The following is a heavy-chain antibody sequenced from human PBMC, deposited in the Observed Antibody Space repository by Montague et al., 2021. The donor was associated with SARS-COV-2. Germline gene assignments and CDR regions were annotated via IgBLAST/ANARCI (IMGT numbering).Heavy chain of an antibody. CDR1: GFTFSDYY. Sequence: SLRLSCAASGFTFSDYYMNWIRQAPGKGLEWVSHITSSSSHLYYXDSVKGRFTISRDNAKNSLYLQMNSLRAEDTAVYYCARKHNYDSVRRDGFDIWGQGTVVTVSS. CDR2: ITSSSSHL. V-gene: IGHV3-11*01. D-gene: IGHD3-10*01. J-gene: IGHJ3*02. CDR3: ARKHNYDSVRRDGFDI.